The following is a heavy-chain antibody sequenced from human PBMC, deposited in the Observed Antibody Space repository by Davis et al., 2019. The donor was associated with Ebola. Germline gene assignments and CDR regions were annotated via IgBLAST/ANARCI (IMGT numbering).Heavy chain of an antibody. CDR3: ARAVPATQNLDY. V-gene: IGHV1-2*02. CDR2: INPNTGGT. Sequence: AASVKVSCKTSGYTFTAYFSHWVRRAPGEGLEWMGWINPNTGGTNSAQKFQGRVTMTRATSMTTAYMELNGLRSDDTAVYYCARAVPATQNLDYWGQGTLVTVSS. CDR1: GYTFTAYF. D-gene: IGHD2-15*01. J-gene: IGHJ4*02.